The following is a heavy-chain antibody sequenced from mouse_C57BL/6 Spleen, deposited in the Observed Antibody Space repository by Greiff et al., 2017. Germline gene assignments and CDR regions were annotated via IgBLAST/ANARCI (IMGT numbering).Heavy chain of an antibody. V-gene: IGHV5-4*01. D-gene: IGHD1-1*01. CDR3: ARDRGSDAMDY. J-gene: IGHJ4*01. Sequence: VQLQQSGGGLVKPGGSLKLSCAASGFTFSSYAMSWVRQTPEKRLEWVATISDGGSYTYYPDNVKGRFTISRDNAKNNLYLQMSHLKSEDTAMYYCARDRGSDAMDYWGQGTSVTVSS. CDR1: GFTFSSYA. CDR2: ISDGGSYT.